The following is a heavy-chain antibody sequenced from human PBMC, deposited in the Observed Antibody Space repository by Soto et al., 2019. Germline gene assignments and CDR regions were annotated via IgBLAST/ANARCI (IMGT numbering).Heavy chain of an antibody. CDR3: ARDKITGLFDY. D-gene: IGHD2-8*02. J-gene: IGHJ4*02. CDR2: INHSGST. Sequence: QVQLQQWGAGLLKPSETLSLTCAVYGGSFSGYYWTWIRQPPGTGLEWIGEINHSGSTTYNPSLKSRVTLSVDTSKTQFSLKLTSVTAADTAVYYCARDKITGLFDYWGQGTLVTVSS. CDR1: GGSFSGYY. V-gene: IGHV4-34*01.